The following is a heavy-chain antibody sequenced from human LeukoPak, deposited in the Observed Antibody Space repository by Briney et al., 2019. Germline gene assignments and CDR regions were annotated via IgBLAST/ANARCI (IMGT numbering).Heavy chain of an antibody. J-gene: IGHJ5*02. CDR2: ISGNGGRST. CDR1: GFTFNDYA. D-gene: IGHD2-2*01. V-gene: IGHV3-23*01. CDR3: ARARRSTISCAPNWFDP. Sequence: GGSLRLSCAASGFTFNDYAMTWVRQAPGKGLEWVSSISGNGGRSTYYADSVEGRFTISRDIYRNILSLQMNSLRAEDTAVYYCARARRSTISCAPNWFDPWGQGTLVIVSS.